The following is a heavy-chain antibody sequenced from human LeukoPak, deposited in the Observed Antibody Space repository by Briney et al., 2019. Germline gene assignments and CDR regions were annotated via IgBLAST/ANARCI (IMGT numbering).Heavy chain of an antibody. D-gene: IGHD3-9*01. J-gene: IGHJ4*02. CDR2: INHSGST. V-gene: IGHV4-61*08. CDR1: GASIGSGGYY. CDR3: ARAAGVLRYFGWLSI. Sequence: PSQTLSLTCTVSGASIGSGGYYWSWIRQPPGKGLEWIGEINHSGSTNYNPSLKSRVTISVDTSKNQFSLKLSSVTAADTAVYYCARAAGVLRYFGWLSIWGQGTLVTVSS.